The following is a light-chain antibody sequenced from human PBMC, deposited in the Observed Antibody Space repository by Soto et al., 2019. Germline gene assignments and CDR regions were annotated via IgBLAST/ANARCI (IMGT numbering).Light chain of an antibody. J-gene: IGKJ1*01. Sequence: EIVMTQSPATLSLSPGDRATFSCRASQSVSNNLAWSQQKPGQAPRLLIYGASTRGTGSPARFSGSGSGTDFTLTISSLQSEDFAVYYCQHYDDWPPWTFGQGTKVEVK. CDR1: QSVSNN. CDR2: GAS. CDR3: QHYDDWPPWT. V-gene: IGKV3-15*01.